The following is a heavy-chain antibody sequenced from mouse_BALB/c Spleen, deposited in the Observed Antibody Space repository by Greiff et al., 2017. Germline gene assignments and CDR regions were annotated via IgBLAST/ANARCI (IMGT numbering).Heavy chain of an antibody. V-gene: IGHV14-4*02. CDR1: GFNIKDYY. CDR3: NAFITTVGHFDD. J-gene: IGHJ2*01. D-gene: IGHD1-1*01. CDR2: IDPENGDS. Sequence: VQLKQSGAELVRSGASVKLSCTASGFNIKDYYMHWVNQRPEQGLVWFGWIDPENGDSEYAPKFQGKATMTADTSSNTAYLQLSSLTSEDTAVYYCNAFITTVGHFDDWGQGTTLTVSS.